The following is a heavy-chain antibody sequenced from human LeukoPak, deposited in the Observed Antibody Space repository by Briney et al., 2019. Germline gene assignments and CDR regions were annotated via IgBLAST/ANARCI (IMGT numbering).Heavy chain of an antibody. V-gene: IGHV1-24*01. D-gene: IGHD3-10*01. CDR2: FDPEDGET. J-gene: IGHJ5*02. CDR3: ATGYYYGSGSYPYNWFDP. CDR1: GYTLTELS. Sequence: ASVKVSCKVPGYTLTELSMHWVRQAPGKGLEWMGGFDPEDGETIYAQKFQGRVTMTEDTSTDTAYMELSSLRSEDTAVYYCATGYYYGSGSYPYNWFDPWGQGTLVTVSS.